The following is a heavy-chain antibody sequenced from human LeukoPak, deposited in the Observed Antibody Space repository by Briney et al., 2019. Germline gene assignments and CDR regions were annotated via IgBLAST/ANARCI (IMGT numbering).Heavy chain of an antibody. CDR3: ARAVSSVVVIPF. Sequence: SETLSLTCTVSGGSVSSGRYYWSWIRQPPGKGLEWIGYISYSGSTNYNHSLKSRVTISVDTSKNQFSLKLSSVTAADTAVYYCARAVSSVVVIPFWGQGTLVTVSS. V-gene: IGHV4-61*01. CDR1: GGSVSSGRYY. J-gene: IGHJ4*02. D-gene: IGHD3-22*01. CDR2: ISYSGST.